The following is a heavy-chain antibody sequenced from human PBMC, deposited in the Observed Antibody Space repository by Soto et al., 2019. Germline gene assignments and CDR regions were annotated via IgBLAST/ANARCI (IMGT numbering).Heavy chain of an antibody. Sequence: PSETLSLTCTVSGGSISSYYWSWIRQPPGKGLEWIGYIYYSGSTNYNPSLKSRVTISVDTSKNQFSLKLSSVTAADAAVYYCARLVGYSYGSYFDYWGQGTLVTVSS. V-gene: IGHV4-59*01. J-gene: IGHJ4*02. CDR3: ARLVGYSYGSYFDY. CDR1: GGSISSYY. D-gene: IGHD5-18*01. CDR2: IYYSGST.